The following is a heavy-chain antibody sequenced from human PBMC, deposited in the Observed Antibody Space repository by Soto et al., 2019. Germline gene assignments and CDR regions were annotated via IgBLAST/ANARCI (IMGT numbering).Heavy chain of an antibody. V-gene: IGHV4-39*07. D-gene: IGHD1-26*01. CDR2: IYYSGST. CDR1: GGSISSSSYY. J-gene: IGHJ3*02. Sequence: SETLSLTCTVSGGSISSSSYYWGWIRQPPGKGLEWIGSIYYSGSTYYNPSLKSRVTISVDTSKNHFSLKLSFVTAAGTAVYYCARVGDGGSYDGEAFDIWGQGTMVTVSS. CDR3: ARVGDGGSYDGEAFDI.